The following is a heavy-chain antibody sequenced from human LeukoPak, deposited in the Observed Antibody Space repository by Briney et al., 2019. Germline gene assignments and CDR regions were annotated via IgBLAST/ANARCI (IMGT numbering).Heavy chain of an antibody. CDR1: RYTFTSYD. CDR2: MSPNSGNT. D-gene: IGHD7-27*01. Sequence: ASVKVSCKASRYTFTSYDINWVRQATGQGLEWMGWMSPNSGNTGYAQKFQGRVTITRNTAISTAYMELSSLRSEDTAVYFCVRTPPNWGADYWGQGTLVTVSS. CDR3: VRTPPNWGADY. J-gene: IGHJ4*02. V-gene: IGHV1-8*01.